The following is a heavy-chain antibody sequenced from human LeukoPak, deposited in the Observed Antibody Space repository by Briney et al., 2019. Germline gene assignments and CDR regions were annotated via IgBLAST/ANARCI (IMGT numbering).Heavy chain of an antibody. D-gene: IGHD5-24*01. J-gene: IGHJ4*02. CDR1: GFTVSSNY. V-gene: IGHV3-53*01. Sequence: GGSLRLSCAASGFTVSSNYMSWVRQAPGKGLEWVSVIYSGGSTYYADSVKGRFTISRDNSKNTLYLQMNSLRAEDTAVYYCARDPVEMATTLRDDYWGQGTLVTVSS. CDR2: IYSGGST. CDR3: ARDPVEMATTLRDDY.